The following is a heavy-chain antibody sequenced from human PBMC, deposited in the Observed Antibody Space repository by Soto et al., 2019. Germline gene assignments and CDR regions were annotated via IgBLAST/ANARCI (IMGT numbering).Heavy chain of an antibody. CDR2: ISYSGST. V-gene: IGHV4-59*11. CDR3: ARADPDASVGY. Sequence: SETLSLTCTVSGGSMSSHYWTWLRQPPGKGLEWIGYISYSGSTYYNPSLKSRVTISADTSRNQFSLKLSSVIAADTAVYYCARADPDASVGYWGQGTLVTV. J-gene: IGHJ4*02. CDR1: GGSMSSHY. D-gene: IGHD3-16*01.